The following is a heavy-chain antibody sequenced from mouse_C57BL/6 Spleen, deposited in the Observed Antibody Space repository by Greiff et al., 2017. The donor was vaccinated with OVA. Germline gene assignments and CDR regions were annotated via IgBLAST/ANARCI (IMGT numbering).Heavy chain of an antibody. CDR1: GYAFTNYL. J-gene: IGHJ3*01. Sequence: QVQLQQSGAELVRPGTSVKVSCKASGYAFTNYLIEWVKQRPGQGLEWIGVINPGSGGTNYNEKFKGKATLTADKSSSTAYMQLSSLTSEDSAVYFCAPRGVTLFFAYWGQGTLVTVSA. D-gene: IGHD2-1*01. V-gene: IGHV1-54*01. CDR2: INPGSGGT. CDR3: APRGVTLFFAY.